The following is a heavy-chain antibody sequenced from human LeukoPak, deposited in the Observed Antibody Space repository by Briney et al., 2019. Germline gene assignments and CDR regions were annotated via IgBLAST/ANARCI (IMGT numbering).Heavy chain of an antibody. J-gene: IGHJ4*02. CDR2: IKQDGSEK. V-gene: IGHV3-7*01. CDR1: GFTFSSYW. Sequence: PGGSLRLSCAASGFTFSSYWMSWVRQAPGKGLEWVANIKQDGSEKYYVDSVKGRFTISRDNAKNSLYLQMNSLRAEDTAVYYCARESLYSSSPAALDYWGQGTLVTVSS. CDR3: ARESLYSSSPAALDY. D-gene: IGHD6-6*01.